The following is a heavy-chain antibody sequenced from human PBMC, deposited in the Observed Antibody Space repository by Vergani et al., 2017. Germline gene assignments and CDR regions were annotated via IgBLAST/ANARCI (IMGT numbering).Heavy chain of an antibody. CDR3: ARDLLLGDYYYYYGMDV. CDR2: IIPIFGTA. CDR1: GGTFSSYA. V-gene: IGHV1-69*13. J-gene: IGHJ6*02. Sequence: QVQLVQSGAEVKKPGSSVKVSCKASGGTFSSYAISWVRQAPGQGLEWMGRIIPIFGTANYAQKFQGRVTITADESTSTAYMELSSLRSEDTAVYYSARDLLLGDYYYYYGMDVWGQGTTVTVSS.